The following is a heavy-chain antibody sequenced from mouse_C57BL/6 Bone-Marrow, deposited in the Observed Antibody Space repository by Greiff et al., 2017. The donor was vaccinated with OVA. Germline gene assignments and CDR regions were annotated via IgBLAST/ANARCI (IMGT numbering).Heavy chain of an antibody. CDR1: GYTFTSSW. J-gene: IGHJ3*01. V-gene: IGHV1-7*01. CDR3: AREGGSSPAWFAY. Sequence: VQLQQSGAELAKPGASVKLSCKASGYTFTSSWMHWVKQRPGQGLEWIGYINPSSGYTKYNQKFKDKATLTADKSSSTAYMQLSSLTYEDSAVYDCAREGGSSPAWFAYWGQGTLVTVSA. CDR2: INPSSGYT. D-gene: IGHD1-1*01.